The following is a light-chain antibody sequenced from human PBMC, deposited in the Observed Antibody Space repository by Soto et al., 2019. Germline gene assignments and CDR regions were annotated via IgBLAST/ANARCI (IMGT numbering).Light chain of an antibody. J-gene: IGKJ2*01. Sequence: EIMMTQSPDTLSVSPGERATVSCRASQSISSDFAWFQLKPGQAPRLLIYGASTRAPDVPDRFSGSGSGTEFTLTISSLQSEDFAVYYFPQYNNRPYTVGQGTKLEIK. V-gene: IGKV3-15*01. CDR2: GAS. CDR3: PQYNNRPYT. CDR1: QSISSD.